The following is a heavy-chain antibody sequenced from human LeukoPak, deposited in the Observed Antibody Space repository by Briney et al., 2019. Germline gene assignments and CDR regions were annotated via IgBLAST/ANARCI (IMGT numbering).Heavy chain of an antibody. Sequence: SETLSLTCTVSGGSITGYYWSWIRQPPGKGLEWVGYIFSSGSTNYNPSLKSRVTISLDTSKSQFSLKLISVTASDTAVYYCARRGYSSSSRNYYYYYYMDVWGKGTTVTVSS. J-gene: IGHJ6*03. V-gene: IGHV4-59*08. D-gene: IGHD6-6*01. CDR2: IFSSGST. CDR1: GGSITGYY. CDR3: ARRGYSSSSRNYYYYYYMDV.